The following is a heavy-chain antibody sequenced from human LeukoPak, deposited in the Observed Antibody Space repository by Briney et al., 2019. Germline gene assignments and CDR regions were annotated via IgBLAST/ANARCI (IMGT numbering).Heavy chain of an antibody. J-gene: IGHJ6*03. CDR3: ARVDYDFWSGNDYYYMDV. D-gene: IGHD3-3*01. CDR2: IYHSGST. Sequence: SETLSLTCTVSGYSISSGYYWGWIRQPPGKGLEWIGSIYHSGSTYYNPSLKSRVTISVDTSKNQFSLKLSSVTAADTAVYYCARVDYDFWSGNDYYYMDVWGKGTMVTVSS. CDR1: GYSISSGYY. V-gene: IGHV4-38-2*02.